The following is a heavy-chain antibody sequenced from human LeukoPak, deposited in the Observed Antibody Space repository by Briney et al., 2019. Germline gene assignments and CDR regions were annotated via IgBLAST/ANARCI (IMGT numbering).Heavy chain of an antibody. V-gene: IGHV1-58*02. CDR1: GFTFTSSA. J-gene: IGHJ4*02. CDR3: AGKDIVATSDFDY. CDR2: IVVGSGST. D-gene: IGHD5-12*01. Sequence: TSVKVSCKASGFTFTSSAMQWVRQARGQRLEWIGWIVVGSGSTNYAQKFQERVTITRDMSTRTAYMELSSLRSEDTAVYYCAGKDIVATSDFDYWGQGTLVTVSS.